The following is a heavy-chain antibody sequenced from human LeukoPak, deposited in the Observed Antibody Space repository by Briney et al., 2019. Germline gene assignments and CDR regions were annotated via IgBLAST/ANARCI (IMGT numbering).Heavy chain of an antibody. J-gene: IGHJ4*02. Sequence: SETLSLTCTVSGGSISSYYWSWIRQPAGKGLEWIGRIYSSGSTTYSPSLESRVSISVDSPRNQFSLKLTSVTAADTAVYYCARYNDYWTAWDYWGQGTLVTVPS. CDR2: IYSSGST. D-gene: IGHD3/OR15-3a*01. V-gene: IGHV4-4*07. CDR1: GGSISSYY. CDR3: ARYNDYWTAWDY.